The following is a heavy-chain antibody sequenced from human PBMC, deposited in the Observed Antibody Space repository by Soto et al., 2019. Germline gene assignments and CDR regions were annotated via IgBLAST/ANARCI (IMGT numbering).Heavy chain of an antibody. D-gene: IGHD6-13*01. V-gene: IGHV1-24*01. J-gene: IGHJ3*02. Sequence: SVKVSCKVSGYTLTELSMHCVLQSPVKGLEWMGGFDPEDGETIYAQKFQGRVTMTEDTSTDTAYMELSSLRSEDTAVYYCATGGSAFSSSWYDAFDIWGQGTMVTVSS. CDR3: ATGGSAFSSSWYDAFDI. CDR2: FDPEDGET. CDR1: GYTLTELS.